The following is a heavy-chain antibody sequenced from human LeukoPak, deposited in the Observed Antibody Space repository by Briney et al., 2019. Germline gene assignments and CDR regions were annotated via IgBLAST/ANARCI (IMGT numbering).Heavy chain of an antibody. Sequence: ASVKVSCKAFGYRFTSYGISWVRQAPGQGLEWMGWISAYNGNTNYAQKLQGRVTMTTDTSTSTAYMELRSLRSDDTAVYYCARGRVVAATPYGAPYYFDYWGQGTLVTVSS. CDR2: ISAYNGNT. CDR1: GYRFTSYG. D-gene: IGHD2-15*01. CDR3: ARGRVVAATPYGAPYYFDY. V-gene: IGHV1-18*01. J-gene: IGHJ4*02.